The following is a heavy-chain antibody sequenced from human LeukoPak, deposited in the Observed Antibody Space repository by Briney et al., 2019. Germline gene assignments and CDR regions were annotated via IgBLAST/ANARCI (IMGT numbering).Heavy chain of an antibody. Sequence: QSGGSLRLSCVASGFTFSNAWMSWVRQAPGKGLEWVGFIRSKAYGGTTEYAASVKGRFTISRDDSKSIAYLQMNSLKTEDTAVYYCTIDYGDYVGAFDIWGQGAMVTVSS. V-gene: IGHV3-49*04. CDR1: GFTFSNAW. CDR2: IRSKAYGGTT. J-gene: IGHJ3*02. CDR3: TIDYGDYVGAFDI. D-gene: IGHD4-17*01.